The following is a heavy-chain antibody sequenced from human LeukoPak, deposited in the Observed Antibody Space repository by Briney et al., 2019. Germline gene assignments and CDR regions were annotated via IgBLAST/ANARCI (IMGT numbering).Heavy chain of an antibody. CDR2: ISAYNGNT. J-gene: IGHJ6*02. D-gene: IGHD3-10*01. CDR3: ARGTMVRGAALDYYYYYGVDV. CDR1: GYTFTSYG. Sequence: ASVKVSCKASGYTFTSYGISWVRQAPGQGLEWMGWISAYNGNTNYAQKLQGRVTMTTDTSTSTAYMELRSLRSDDTAVYYCARGTMVRGAALDYYYYYGVDVWGQGTTVTVSS. V-gene: IGHV1-18*01.